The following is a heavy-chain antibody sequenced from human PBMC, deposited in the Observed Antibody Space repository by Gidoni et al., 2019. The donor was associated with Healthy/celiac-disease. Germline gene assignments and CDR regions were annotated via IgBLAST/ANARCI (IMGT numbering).Heavy chain of an antibody. CDR2: INHSGST. CDR1: GGSFSGYY. V-gene: IGHV4-34*01. CDR3: ARVKRSIAAPQIYYFDY. Sequence: QVQLQQWGAGLLKPSETLSLTCAVYGGSFSGYYWSWIRQPPGKGLEWIGEINHSGSTNYNPSLKSRVTISVDTSKNQFSLKLSSVTAADTAVYYCARVKRSIAAPQIYYFDYWGQGTLVTVSS. D-gene: IGHD6-6*01. J-gene: IGHJ4*02.